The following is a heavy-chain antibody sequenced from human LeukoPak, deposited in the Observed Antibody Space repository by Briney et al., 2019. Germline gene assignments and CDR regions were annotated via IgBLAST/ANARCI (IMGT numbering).Heavy chain of an antibody. J-gene: IGHJ4*02. CDR2: IYTSGST. Sequence: SETLSLTCTVSGGSISGSYWSWIRQPAGKGLDWIGRIYTSGSTNFNPSLKSRVTMSVGTSKNQFSLRLSSVTATDTAVYYCARLYSGYNYYFNYWGQGTLVTVSS. CDR1: GGSISGSY. CDR3: ARLYSGYNYYFNY. D-gene: IGHD5-12*01. V-gene: IGHV4-4*07.